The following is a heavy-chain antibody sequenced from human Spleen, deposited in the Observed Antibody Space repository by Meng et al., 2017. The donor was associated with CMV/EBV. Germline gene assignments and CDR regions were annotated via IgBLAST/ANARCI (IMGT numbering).Heavy chain of an antibody. J-gene: IGHJ6*02. CDR1: SSGSYS. V-gene: IGHV4-61*01. CDR3: ARDRVRKGFGETYYGMDV. Sequence: SSGSYSWSWIRQPPGKGLEWIGYLYYSGSTNYNPSLKSRVTISVDTSKNQFSLKLSSVTAADTAVYYCARDRVRKGFGETYYGMDVWGQGTTVTVSS. D-gene: IGHD3-10*01. CDR2: LYYSGST.